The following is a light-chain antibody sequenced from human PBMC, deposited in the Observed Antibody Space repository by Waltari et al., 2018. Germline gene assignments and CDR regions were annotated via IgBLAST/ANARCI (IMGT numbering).Light chain of an antibody. CDR2: DDS. CDR1: NIGSES. J-gene: IGLJ1*01. CDR3: QVWDGSSDHYV. V-gene: IGLV3-21*02. Sequence: SYVLTQPPSVSVAPGQTARITCGGHNIGSESVHWYQKKPGQAPVLVVYDDSDRPSGIPERFSGSNSGNTATLTISRVEAGDEADYYCQVWDGSSDHYVFGTGTTVTVL.